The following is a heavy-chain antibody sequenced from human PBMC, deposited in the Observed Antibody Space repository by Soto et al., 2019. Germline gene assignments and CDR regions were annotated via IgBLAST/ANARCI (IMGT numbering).Heavy chain of an antibody. CDR3: AKGYDRLWWEGY. CDR2: INPNGGST. D-gene: IGHD1-26*01. V-gene: IGHV3-23*01. Sequence: EVQILESGGGLVQPGGSLRLSCVASGFTFSSHVMTWVRQAPGKGLEWVSSINPNGGSTYYAESVKGRFTISRDNFRNTVFLQMSSLRNEDTAVYYCAKGYDRLWWEGYWGQGTQVIVSS. CDR1: GFTFSSHV. J-gene: IGHJ4*02.